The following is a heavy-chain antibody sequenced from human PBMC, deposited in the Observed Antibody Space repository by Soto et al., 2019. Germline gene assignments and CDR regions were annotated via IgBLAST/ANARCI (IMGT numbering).Heavy chain of an antibody. Sequence: EVQLLESGGGLVQPGGSLRLSCAASGFTFSSYAMSWVRQAPGKGLEWVSAISGRGGSTYYADSMKGRFTISRDNSKNTLYLHMNSLRAEDTAVYYCATDKDIVVVVAAPLDYWGQGTLVTVSS. J-gene: IGHJ4*02. CDR1: GFTFSSYA. D-gene: IGHD2-15*01. CDR2: ISGRGGST. CDR3: ATDKDIVVVVAAPLDY. V-gene: IGHV3-23*01.